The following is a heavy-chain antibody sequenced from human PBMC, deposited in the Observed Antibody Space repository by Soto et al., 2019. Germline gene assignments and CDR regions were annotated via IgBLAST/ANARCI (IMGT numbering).Heavy chain of an antibody. D-gene: IGHD1-1*01. CDR1: GGFVTSGSYY. Sequence: QVQLQQWGAGLLKPSETLSLTCAVYGGFVTSGSYYWSWIRQPPGKGLEWIGEMSHSGVTHFNPSLKSRGTISVDTSKNQFTLKMSSVTAADTALYYCARVERGTATTVVDAFDIWGPGTMVTVSS. J-gene: IGHJ3*02. CDR3: ARVERGTATTVVDAFDI. V-gene: IGHV4-34*01. CDR2: MSHSGVT.